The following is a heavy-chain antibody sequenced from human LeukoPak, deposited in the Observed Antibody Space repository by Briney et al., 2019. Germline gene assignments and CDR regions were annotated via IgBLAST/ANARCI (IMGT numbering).Heavy chain of an antibody. CDR2: INPSGGST. V-gene: IGHV1-46*01. Sequence: ASAKVSCKASGYTFTSYGISWVRQAPGQGLEWMGIINPSGGSTSYAQKFQGRVTMTRDMSTSTVYMELSSLRSEDTAVYYCARGLIAARPGDAFDIWGQGTMVTVSS. CDR3: ARGLIAARPGDAFDI. J-gene: IGHJ3*02. CDR1: GYTFTSYG. D-gene: IGHD6-6*01.